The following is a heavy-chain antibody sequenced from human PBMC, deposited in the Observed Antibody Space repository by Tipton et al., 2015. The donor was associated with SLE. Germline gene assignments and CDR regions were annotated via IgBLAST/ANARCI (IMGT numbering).Heavy chain of an antibody. Sequence: SLRLSCAASGFPFSSYAMNWVRQAPGKGLEWVSYISSTSSTIYYAESVKGRFTISRDNAKNSLYLQMNSLKSEDTAVYHCTTDAWTGRASDYWGQGTLVTVSS. CDR3: TTDAWTGRASDY. CDR2: ISSTSSTI. V-gene: IGHV3-48*01. CDR1: GFPFSSYA. D-gene: IGHD1-1*01. J-gene: IGHJ4*02.